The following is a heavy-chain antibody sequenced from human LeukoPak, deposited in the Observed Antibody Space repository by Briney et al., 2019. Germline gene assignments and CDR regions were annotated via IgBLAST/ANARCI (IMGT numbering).Heavy chain of an antibody. J-gene: IGHJ4*02. Sequence: SETLSLTCAVYGGSFSGYYWSWIRQPPGKGLEWIGEINHSGSTNYNPSLKSRVTISVDTSKNQFSLKVSSVTAADTAVYYCAGGTMTTVTYYLDYWGQGTLVTVSS. CDR2: INHSGST. CDR3: AGGTMTTVTYYLDY. D-gene: IGHD4-17*01. CDR1: GGSFSGYY. V-gene: IGHV4-34*01.